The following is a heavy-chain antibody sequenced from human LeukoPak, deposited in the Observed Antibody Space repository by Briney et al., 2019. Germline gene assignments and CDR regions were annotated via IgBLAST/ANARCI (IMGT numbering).Heavy chain of an antibody. Sequence: PGGSLRLSCAASGFTFSDYGMHWVRQAPGKGLEWVTFIHYDGSNKYYADSVKGRFTISRDNSKNTLYLQMNSLRADDTAVYYCAGVDAAMPDAFDIWGQGTTVTVSS. V-gene: IGHV3-30*02. CDR3: AGVDAAMPDAFDI. CDR2: IHYDGSNK. J-gene: IGHJ3*02. CDR1: GFTFSDYG. D-gene: IGHD5-18*01.